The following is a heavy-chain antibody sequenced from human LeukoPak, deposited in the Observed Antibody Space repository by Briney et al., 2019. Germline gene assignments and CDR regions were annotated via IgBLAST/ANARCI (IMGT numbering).Heavy chain of an antibody. CDR1: GYTFTGYY. V-gene: IGHV1-2*02. D-gene: IGHD3-22*01. J-gene: IGHJ3*02. Sequence: ASVTVSFKTSGYTFTGYYMHWVRQAPGQGLEWMGWIYPNSGGTKYAQKFQGRVTMTRDTSISTAYMELSRLRSDDTAVYYCARALFSYDSSAYNAFDIWGQGTMVTVSS. CDR3: ARALFSYDSSAYNAFDI. CDR2: IYPNSGGT.